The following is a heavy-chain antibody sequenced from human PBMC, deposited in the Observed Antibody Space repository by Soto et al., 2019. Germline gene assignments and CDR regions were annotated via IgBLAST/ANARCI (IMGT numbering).Heavy chain of an antibody. CDR1: AGSISSGGYY. J-gene: IGHJ6*02. D-gene: IGHD3-3*01. CDR3: ARFPTYYDFWSGYYTPVGYYYYGMDV. Sequence: SETLSLTCPVSAGSISSGGYYWSWIRQHPGKGLEWIGYNYYSQSTYSNPSLKSRVTISVDTSKNQFSLKLSSVTAADTAVYYCARFPTYYDFWSGYYTPVGYYYYGMDVWGQGTTVTVSS. V-gene: IGHV4-31*03. CDR2: NYYSQST.